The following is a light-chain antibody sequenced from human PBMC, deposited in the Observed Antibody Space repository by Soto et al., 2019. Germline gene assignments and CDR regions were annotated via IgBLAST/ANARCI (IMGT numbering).Light chain of an antibody. V-gene: IGKV3-11*01. Sequence: EIVLTQSPATLSLSPGERATLSCRASQSVSSYLAWYQQKPGQAPRLLIYDVSTRATGIPARFSGSGSGTDFTLTISSLEPEDFAVYYCQQRSNWPLLTFGGGIKVDIK. CDR1: QSVSSY. CDR2: DVS. CDR3: QQRSNWPLLT. J-gene: IGKJ4*01.